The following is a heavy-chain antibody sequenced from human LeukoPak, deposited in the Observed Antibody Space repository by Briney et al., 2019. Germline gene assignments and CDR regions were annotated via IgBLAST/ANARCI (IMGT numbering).Heavy chain of an antibody. Sequence: GGSLRLSCAASGFTFRSHSLDWVRQAPGKGLEWVSSITGAGSIQYADSVQGRFTISRDNTQNSIFLQMNSLRAEDTAVYYCVRDVIHSYFDIWGQGRLVTVSS. CDR2: ITGAGSI. J-gene: IGHJ4*02. CDR3: VRDVIHSYFDI. D-gene: IGHD2/OR15-2a*01. V-gene: IGHV3-21*01. CDR1: GFTFRSHS.